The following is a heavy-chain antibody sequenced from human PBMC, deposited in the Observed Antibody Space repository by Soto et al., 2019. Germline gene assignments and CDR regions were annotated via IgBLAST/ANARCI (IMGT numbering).Heavy chain of an antibody. J-gene: IGHJ4*02. V-gene: IGHV1-18*01. CDR2: INCYNGVT. CDR3: ASGLGISGTFVQ. CDR1: GDISPTYG. Sequence: QVQLVQSGPEVKKPGALVKVSCKASGDISPTYGIIWVRQAPGQGLEWVGWINCYNGVTNYAQSLQGRLTFPPDSSTSTVYLEVRSLRFDATVVYYWASGLGISGTFVQWGQVTLVSVSS. D-gene: IGHD1-1*01.